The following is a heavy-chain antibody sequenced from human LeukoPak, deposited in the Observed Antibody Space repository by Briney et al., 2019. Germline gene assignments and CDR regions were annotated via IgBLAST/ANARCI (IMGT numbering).Heavy chain of an antibody. CDR3: ARDGLKEIATIV. D-gene: IGHD5-24*01. CDR1: GGSFSGHY. V-gene: IGHV4-34*01. CDR2: VYHSGST. Sequence: SETLSLTCAVYGGSFSGHYWTWIRQPSGKGLEWIGSVYHSGSTYYNPSLKSRVTISVDTSKNQFSLKLSSVTAADTAVYYCARDGLKEIATIVWGQGTLVTVSS. J-gene: IGHJ4*02.